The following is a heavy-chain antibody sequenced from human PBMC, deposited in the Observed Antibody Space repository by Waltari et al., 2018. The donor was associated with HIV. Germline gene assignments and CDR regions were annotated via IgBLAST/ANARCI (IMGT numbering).Heavy chain of an antibody. CDR2: SNHSGST. CDR3: ARGSGSKYYYYYGMDV. CDR1: GGSFSGYY. Sequence: QVQLQQWGAGLLKPSETLSLTCAVYGGSFSGYYWSWIRQPPGKGLEWIGESNHSGSTNYNPSLKSRVTISVDTSKNQFSLKLSSVTAADTAVYYCARGSGSKYYYYYGMDVWGQGTTVTVSS. V-gene: IGHV4-34*01. D-gene: IGHD6-25*01. J-gene: IGHJ6*02.